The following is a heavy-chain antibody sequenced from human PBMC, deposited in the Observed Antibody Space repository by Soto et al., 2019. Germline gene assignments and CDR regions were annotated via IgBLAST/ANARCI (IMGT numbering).Heavy chain of an antibody. CDR1: GFTFGSYW. J-gene: IGHJ4*02. Sequence: EVQLVGSGGGLVQPGGSLRLSCAVSGFTFGSYWMNWVRLIPGKGLEWVAYIKPDGSATYYVDSVKGRFTISRDNAKNSLYLQMNSLRVEDTSVYYCARAGYCGPGCYYYFDYWGQGTLVTVSS. CDR3: ARAGYCGPGCYYYFDY. D-gene: IGHD2-21*02. V-gene: IGHV3-7*01. CDR2: IKPDGSAT.